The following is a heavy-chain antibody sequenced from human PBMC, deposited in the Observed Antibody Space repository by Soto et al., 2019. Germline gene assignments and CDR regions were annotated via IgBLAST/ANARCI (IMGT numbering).Heavy chain of an antibody. V-gene: IGHV2-5*02. J-gene: IGHJ6*03. Sequence: SGPTLVNPTQTLTLTCTFSGFSLSTSGVGVAWVRQPPGKALEWLALIYWDDDKRYSPSLKSRLTITKDTSKNQVVLTMTNMDPVVTATHYRANSQYYLDVWGKGTRVTVSS. CDR2: IYWDDDK. CDR3: ANSQYYLDV. CDR1: GFSLSTSGVG.